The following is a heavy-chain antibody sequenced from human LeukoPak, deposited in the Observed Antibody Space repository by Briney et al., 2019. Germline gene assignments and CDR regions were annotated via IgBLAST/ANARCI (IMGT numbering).Heavy chain of an antibody. V-gene: IGHV1-2*02. D-gene: IGHD3-22*01. Sequence: ASVKVSCKASGYTFTGYYTHWVRQAPGQGLEWMGWINPNSGGTNYAQKFQGRVTMTRDTSISTAYMELSRLRSDDTAVYYCAKDRGTSSGYYLTYWFDPWGQGTLVTVSS. CDR2: INPNSGGT. J-gene: IGHJ5*02. CDR3: AKDRGTSSGYYLTYWFDP. CDR1: GYTFTGYY.